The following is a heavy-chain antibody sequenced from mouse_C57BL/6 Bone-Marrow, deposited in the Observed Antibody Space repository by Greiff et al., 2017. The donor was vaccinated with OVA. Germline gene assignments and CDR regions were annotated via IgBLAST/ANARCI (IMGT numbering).Heavy chain of an antibody. Sequence: EVKLVESGGGLVKPGGSLKLSCAASGFTFSDYGMHWVRQAPEKGLEWVAYISSGSSTIYYADTVKGRFTISRDNAKNTLFLQMTSLMSEDTAMYYCARREMVTTGFAYWGQGTLVTVSA. V-gene: IGHV5-17*01. CDR1: GFTFSDYG. CDR3: ARREMVTTGFAY. J-gene: IGHJ3*01. CDR2: ISSGSSTI. D-gene: IGHD2-2*01.